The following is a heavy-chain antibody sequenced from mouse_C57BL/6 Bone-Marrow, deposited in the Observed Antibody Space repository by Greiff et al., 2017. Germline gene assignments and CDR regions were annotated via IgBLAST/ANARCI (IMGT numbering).Heavy chain of an antibody. Sequence: VQLQQPGAELVKPGASVKLSCKASGYTFTSYWMHWVKQRPGQGLEWIGMIHPNSGSTNYNEKFKSKATLTVDKSSSTAYMQLSSLTSEDSAVYYCARRNGYYAWFAYWGQGTLGTVSA. V-gene: IGHV1-64*01. CDR2: IHPNSGST. J-gene: IGHJ3*01. CDR3: ARRNGYYAWFAY. D-gene: IGHD2-3*01. CDR1: GYTFTSYW.